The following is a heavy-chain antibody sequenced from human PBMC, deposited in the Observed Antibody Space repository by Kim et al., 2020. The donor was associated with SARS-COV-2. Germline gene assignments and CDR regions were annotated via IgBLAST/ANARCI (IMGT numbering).Heavy chain of an antibody. D-gene: IGHD3-3*01. J-gene: IGHJ6*02. CDR3: ARAHRTIFGVVEYMDV. Sequence: SETLSLTCTVSGGSISSGGYYWSWIRQHPGKGLEWIGYIYYSGSTYYNPSLKSRVTISVDTSKNQFSLTLSSVTAAYTAVYYCARAHRTIFGVVEYMDVWGQGTTVTVSS. CDR2: IYYSGST. CDR1: GGSISSGGYY. V-gene: IGHV4-31*03.